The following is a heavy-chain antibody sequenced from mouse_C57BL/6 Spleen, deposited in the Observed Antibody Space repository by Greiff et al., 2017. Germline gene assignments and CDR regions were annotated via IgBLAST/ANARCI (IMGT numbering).Heavy chain of an antibody. J-gene: IGHJ3*01. CDR1: GYTFTSYW. D-gene: IGHD2-2*01. CDR2: IYPGSGST. CDR3: ARGSMVTTRFAY. Sequence: QVQLQQPGAELVKPGASVKMSCKASGYTFTSYWITWVKQRPGQGLEWIGDIYPGSGSTNYNEKFKSKATLTVDTSSSTAYMQLSSLTSEDSAVYYCARGSMVTTRFAYWGQGTLVTVSA. V-gene: IGHV1-55*01.